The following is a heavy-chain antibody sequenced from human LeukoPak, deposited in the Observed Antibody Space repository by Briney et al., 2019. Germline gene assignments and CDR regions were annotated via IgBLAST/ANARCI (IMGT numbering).Heavy chain of an antibody. D-gene: IGHD3-22*01. V-gene: IGHV4-4*07. CDR1: GAYMNNYY. J-gene: IGHJ3*01. CDR3: ASLSSGAGFDV. CDR2: LHASEST. Sequence: SEPLSLPCSVSGAYMNNYYWTWLRQSAAQGLEGIGRLHASESTIYNPSLKSRVTMSLDTSKDQLSLTLTSVTAADSAMYYCASLSSGAGFDVWGQGTVVTVSS.